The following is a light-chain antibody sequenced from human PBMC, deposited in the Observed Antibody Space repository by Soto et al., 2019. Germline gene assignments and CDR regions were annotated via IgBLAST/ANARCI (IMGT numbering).Light chain of an antibody. V-gene: IGKV1-39*01. CDR1: QDISNY. J-gene: IGKJ5*01. CDR3: QQTYNNPVT. Sequence: IQMTQSPSPPSASGRDRGTITCQASQDISNYLNWYQQKKGQAPKILIYDASSLQSGVPSRFSGRGSGTDFTLPFSSLQTEDFETYCCQQTYNNPVTFGQGTRLEIK. CDR2: DAS.